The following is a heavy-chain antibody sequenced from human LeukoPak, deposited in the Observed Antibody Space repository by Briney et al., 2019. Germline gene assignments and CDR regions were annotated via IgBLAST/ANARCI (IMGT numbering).Heavy chain of an antibody. V-gene: IGHV6-1*01. CDR1: GDSVSSNSVT. CDR2: TYYRSTWYN. J-gene: IGHJ5*02. D-gene: IGHD2-2*01. CDR3: ARRLTQYDCFDP. Sequence: SQTLSLTCAISGDSVSSNSVTWNWLRQSPSRGLEGLGRTYYRSTWYNDYAVSVRGRITVNPDTSKNQFSLHLNSLTPEDTAIYYCARRLTQYDCFDPWGQGILVTVSS.